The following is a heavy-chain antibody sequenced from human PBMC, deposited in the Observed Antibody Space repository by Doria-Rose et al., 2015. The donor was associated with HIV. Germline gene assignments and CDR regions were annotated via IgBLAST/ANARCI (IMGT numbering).Heavy chain of an antibody. D-gene: IGHD6-13*01. CDR2: IFSDDER. CDR3: ARIKSSGWYHKYYFDF. J-gene: IGHJ4*02. CDR1: GVSLSSPGMG. Sequence: QITLKESGPVLVKPTETLTLTCTVSGVSLSSPGMGVSWIRQPPGKALEWLANIFSDDERSYTTSLKSRLIISRGTSTSQVVLTMTDMDPVYTATYYCARIKSSGWYHKYYFDFWGQGTLVSVSA. V-gene: IGHV2-26*01.